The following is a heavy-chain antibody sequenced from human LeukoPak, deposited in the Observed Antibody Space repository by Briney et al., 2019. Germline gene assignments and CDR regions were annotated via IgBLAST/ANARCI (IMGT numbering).Heavy chain of an antibody. Sequence: SETLSLTCAVYGGSFSGYYWSWIRQPRGKGLEWIGEINHSGSTNYNPSLKSRVTISVDTSKNQFSLKLSSVTAADTAVYYCARERDGYNYGAFDIWGQGTMVTVSS. V-gene: IGHV4-34*01. J-gene: IGHJ3*02. D-gene: IGHD5-24*01. CDR2: INHSGST. CDR1: GGSFSGYY. CDR3: ARERDGYNYGAFDI.